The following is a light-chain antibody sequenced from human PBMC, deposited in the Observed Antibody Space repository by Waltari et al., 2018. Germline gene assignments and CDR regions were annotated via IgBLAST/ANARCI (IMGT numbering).Light chain of an antibody. V-gene: IGKV4-1*01. CDR2: WTS. CDR3: QQYYSIPYT. CDR1: QSVFHSSTYGNA. Sequence: EIVMTQSPSTLSVSPGEGVTLSCRASQSVFHSSTYGNAIAWFQQRPGQPPKLLIYWTSTRESRVPDRFSGSGSGTDFTLTISSLQAEDVAVYYCQQYYSIPYTFGPGTKLEIK. J-gene: IGKJ2*01.